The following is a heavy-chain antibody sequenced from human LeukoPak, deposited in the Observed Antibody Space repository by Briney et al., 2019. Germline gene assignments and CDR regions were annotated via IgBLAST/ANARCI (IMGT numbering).Heavy chain of an antibody. D-gene: IGHD6-13*01. CDR3: SRGGIAAAGTFY. CDR2: INSDGSST. V-gene: IGHV3-74*01. Sequence: PGGSLRLSCAASGFTFSSYLMHWVRQAPGKGLVWVSRINSDGSSTSYADSVKGRFAISRDNAKNTLYLQMNSLRAEDTAVYYCSRGGIAAAGTFYWGEGSLVTVSS. J-gene: IGHJ4*02. CDR1: GFTFSSYL.